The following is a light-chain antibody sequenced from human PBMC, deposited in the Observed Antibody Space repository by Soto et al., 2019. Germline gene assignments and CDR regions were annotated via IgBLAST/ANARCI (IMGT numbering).Light chain of an antibody. J-gene: IGKJ2*01. CDR3: QQSYTNPYI. CDR2: AAS. CDR1: QSISSY. V-gene: IGKV1-39*01. Sequence: DIQMTQSPSSLSASVGDRVTITCRASQSISSYLNWYQQKPGKAPRILIYAASSLQSGVSSRFSGSGSGTDFTLTISSLQPEDFAIYYCQQSYTNPYIFGQGTKLEIK.